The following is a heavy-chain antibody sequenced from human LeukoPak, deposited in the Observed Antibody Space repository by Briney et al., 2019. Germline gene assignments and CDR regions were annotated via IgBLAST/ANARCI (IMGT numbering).Heavy chain of an antibody. J-gene: IGHJ6*03. CDR1: GYNFPIYW. V-gene: IGHV5-51*01. D-gene: IGHD6-13*01. CDR3: ARQGAAGKYYYYYMDV. Sequence: GESLKISCQGSGYNFPIYWIGWVRQMPGQGLEWMGIIYPDDSNTIYGPSFQGQVTISADKSINTAYLEWSSLKASDTAIYYCARQGAAGKYYYYYMDVWGKGTTITVSS. CDR2: IYPDDSNT.